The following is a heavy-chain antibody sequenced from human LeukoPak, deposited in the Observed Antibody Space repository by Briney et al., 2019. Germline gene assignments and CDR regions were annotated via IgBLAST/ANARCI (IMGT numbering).Heavy chain of an antibody. J-gene: IGHJ3*02. Sequence: SETLSLTCTVSGASISGGTYFWSWIRQPPGKGLEWIGYFYHSVSTYYNPSLKSRVTISVDRSKNQFSLKLSSVTAADTAVYYCAKDIPDIVVVPAAIHDAFDIWGQGTMVTVSS. CDR1: GASISGGTYF. CDR3: AKDIPDIVVVPAAIHDAFDI. CDR2: FYHSVST. V-gene: IGHV4-30-2*01. D-gene: IGHD2-2*01.